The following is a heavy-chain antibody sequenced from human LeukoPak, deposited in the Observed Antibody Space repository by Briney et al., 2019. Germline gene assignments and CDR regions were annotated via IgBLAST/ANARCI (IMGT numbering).Heavy chain of an antibody. Sequence: GGSLRLSCAASGFTFSSYTMNWVRQAPGKGLEWVSSISSSSGYIYYADSVKGRLTISRDNAKNSLYLQMNSLRAEDTAVYYCARDLYSGRWAYDAFDIWGQGTMVTVSS. CDR3: ARDLYSGRWAYDAFDI. V-gene: IGHV3-21*01. CDR2: ISSSSGYI. D-gene: IGHD6-13*01. CDR1: GFTFSSYT. J-gene: IGHJ3*02.